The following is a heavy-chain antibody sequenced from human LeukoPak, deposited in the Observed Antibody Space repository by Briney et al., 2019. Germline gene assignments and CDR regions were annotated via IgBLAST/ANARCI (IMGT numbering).Heavy chain of an antibody. CDR3: ARQSSGYYWGYFDY. CDR2: ICYGGST. CDR1: GASISSYY. Sequence: SATLSLTCTVAGASISSYYSSWIRHPPGKGREWIGYICYGGSTKYNPALKSRVFISVDTSKNQFSLKLSSVTAADTAVYYCARQSSGYYWGYFDYWGQGNLVTVSS. V-gene: IGHV4-59*01. J-gene: IGHJ4*02. D-gene: IGHD3-22*01.